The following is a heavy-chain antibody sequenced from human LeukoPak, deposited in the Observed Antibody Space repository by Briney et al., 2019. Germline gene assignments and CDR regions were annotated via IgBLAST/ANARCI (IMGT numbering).Heavy chain of an antibody. V-gene: IGHV1-3*01. Sequence: ASVKVSCKASGYTFTSYAMHWVRQAPGQRLEWMGWINAGNGNTKYSQKFQGRVTITRDTSASTAYMELSSLRSEDTAVYYCARDGDSGYEYYYYGMDVWGEGTTVTVSS. J-gene: IGHJ6*04. CDR2: INAGNGNT. CDR3: ARDGDSGYEYYYYGMDV. D-gene: IGHD5-12*01. CDR1: GYTFTSYA.